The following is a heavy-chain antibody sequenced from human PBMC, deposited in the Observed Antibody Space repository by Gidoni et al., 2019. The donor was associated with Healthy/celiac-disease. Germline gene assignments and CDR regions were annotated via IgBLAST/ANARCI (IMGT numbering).Heavy chain of an antibody. D-gene: IGHD1-7*01. J-gene: IGHJ4*02. V-gene: IGHV3-30-3*01. Sequence: QVLLVESGGGVVQPGGSLRLSCAASGFTFSSYAMHWVRQAPGKGLEWVAVISYAGSNKYYADSVKGRFTISRDNSKNTLYLQMNSLRAEDTAVYYCARAAAFKLELRPPIGYWGQGTLVTVSS. CDR2: ISYAGSNK. CDR3: ARAAAFKLELRPPIGY. CDR1: GFTFSSYA.